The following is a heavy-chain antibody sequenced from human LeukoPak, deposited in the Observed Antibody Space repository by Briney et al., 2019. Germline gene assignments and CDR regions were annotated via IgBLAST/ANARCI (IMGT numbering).Heavy chain of an antibody. CDR3: ARVDDSSGYYRPHAFDI. J-gene: IGHJ3*02. D-gene: IGHD3-22*01. CDR2: IYYSGST. Sequence: PSETLSLTGTVSGGSISSYYWSWIRQPPGKGLEWIGYIYYSGSTNYNPSLKSRVTISVDTSKNQFSLKLSSVTAADTAVYYCARVDDSSGYYRPHAFDIWGQGTMVTVSS. CDR1: GGSISSYY. V-gene: IGHV4-59*01.